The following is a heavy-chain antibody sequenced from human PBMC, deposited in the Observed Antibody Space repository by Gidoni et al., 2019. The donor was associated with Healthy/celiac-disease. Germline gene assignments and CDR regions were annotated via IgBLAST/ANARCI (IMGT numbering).Heavy chain of an antibody. J-gene: IGHJ4*02. CDR3: ARDGVAVAADYYIDY. D-gene: IGHD6-19*01. CDR1: GGTFSSYA. Sequence: QVQLVQSGAEVKKPGSSVTFSCKASGGTFSSYAISWVRQAPGQGLEWMRGIIPIFGTANYAQKFQGRGTITADKSTSTAYMELSSMRSEDTAVYYCARDGVAVAADYYIDYWGQGTLVTVSS. CDR2: IIPIFGTA. V-gene: IGHV1-69*06.